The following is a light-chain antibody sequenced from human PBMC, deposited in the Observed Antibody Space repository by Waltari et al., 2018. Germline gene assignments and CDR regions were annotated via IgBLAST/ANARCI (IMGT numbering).Light chain of an antibody. J-gene: IGLJ1*01. CDR3: NSRDSSGNHLNV. CDR2: GKN. CDR1: SLRSYY. V-gene: IGLV3-19*01. Sequence: SSELTQDPAVSVALGQTVRITCQGDSLRSYYASWYQQKPGQAPVLVIYGKNNRPSGIPDRFSGSSSGKTASLTITGAQAEDEADYYCNSRDSSGNHLNVFGTGTKVTVL.